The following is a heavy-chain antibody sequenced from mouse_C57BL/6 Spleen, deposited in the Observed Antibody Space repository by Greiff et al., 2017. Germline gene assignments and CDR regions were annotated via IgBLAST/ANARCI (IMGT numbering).Heavy chain of an antibody. CDR3: ARNGAGTWWYFDV. CDR1: GYTFTSYW. Sequence: QVQLKESGAELAKPGASVKLSCKASGYTFTSYWMHWVKQRPGQGLEWIGYINPSSGYTKYNQKFKDKATLTADKSSSTAYMQLSSLTYEDSAVYYCARNGAGTWWYFDVWGTGTTVTVSS. J-gene: IGHJ1*03. D-gene: IGHD4-1*01. V-gene: IGHV1-7*01. CDR2: INPSSGYT.